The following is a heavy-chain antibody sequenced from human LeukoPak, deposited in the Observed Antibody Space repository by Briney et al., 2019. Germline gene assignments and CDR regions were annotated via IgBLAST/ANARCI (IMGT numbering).Heavy chain of an antibody. CDR2: ISTRSSYI. CDR1: GFTFSSYA. V-gene: IGHV3-21*01. CDR3: ARLFSYGDYGGGGDY. Sequence: GGSLRLSCAASGFTFSSYAMNWVRQAPGKGLEWASSISTRSSYIYYADSVKGRFTVSRDNAKSSLYLQMNSLRAEDTAVYYCARLFSYGDYGGGGDYWGQGTLVTVSS. D-gene: IGHD4-17*01. J-gene: IGHJ4*02.